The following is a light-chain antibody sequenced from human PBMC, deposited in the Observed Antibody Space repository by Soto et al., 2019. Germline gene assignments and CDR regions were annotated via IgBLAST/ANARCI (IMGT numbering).Light chain of an antibody. CDR3: HQYSKWWT. CDR2: GAS. J-gene: IGKJ1*01. Sequence: EIVMTQSPATLSVSPGERATLSCRASQSLSTNLVWYQQRPGQAPRLLIYGASTRATGIPARFSGSGSGTEFTLTISSLQSEDFAVYYCHQYSKWWTFDQGTKVEIK. CDR1: QSLSTN. V-gene: IGKV3-15*01.